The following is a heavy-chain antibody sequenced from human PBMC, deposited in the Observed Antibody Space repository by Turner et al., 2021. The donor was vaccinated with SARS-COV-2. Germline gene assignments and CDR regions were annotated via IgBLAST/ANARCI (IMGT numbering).Heavy chain of an antibody. V-gene: IGHV3-30*18. Sequence: QVQLVESGGGVVQPGRSLRLSCAASGFTFSSYAMHWVRQAPGKGLEWVAIISYDGSNKYYADSVKGRFTISRDNSKNTLYLQMNSLRAEDTAVYYCAKIVGVLDYWGQGTLVTVSS. CDR3: AKIVGVLDY. D-gene: IGHD3-22*01. CDR2: ISYDGSNK. CDR1: GFTFSSYA. J-gene: IGHJ4*02.